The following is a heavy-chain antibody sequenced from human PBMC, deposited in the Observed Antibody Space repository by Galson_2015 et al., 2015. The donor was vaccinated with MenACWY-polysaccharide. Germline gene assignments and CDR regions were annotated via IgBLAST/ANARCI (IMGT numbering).Heavy chain of an antibody. CDR3: VIRPRRANNYSDP. V-gene: IGHV2-5*02. J-gene: IGHJ5*02. CDR1: GFSLRTTGLG. Sequence: PALVKPTQTLALTCTFSGFSLRTTGLGVGWIRQPPGKAPDWLAVIYWDDDKVYSTSLQSRLTITKDTSRNQVVLSMTNMDPVDTATYYCVIRPRRANNYSDPWVPGILVTVTP. CDR2: IYWDDDK.